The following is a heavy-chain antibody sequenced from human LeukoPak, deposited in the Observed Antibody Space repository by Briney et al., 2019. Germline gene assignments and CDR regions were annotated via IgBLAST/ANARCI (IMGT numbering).Heavy chain of an antibody. D-gene: IGHD6-19*01. CDR1: GFTFSSYN. V-gene: IGHV3-21*01. J-gene: IGHJ4*02. CDR3: AIAVAGPYYFDY. CDR2: ITSSSSYI. Sequence: GGSLRLSCAASGFTFSSYNMNWVRQAPGKGLEWVSSITSSSSYIYYADSVKGRFTISRDNAKNSLFLQMNSLTAEDTAVYYCAIAVAGPYYFDYWGQGTLVTVSS.